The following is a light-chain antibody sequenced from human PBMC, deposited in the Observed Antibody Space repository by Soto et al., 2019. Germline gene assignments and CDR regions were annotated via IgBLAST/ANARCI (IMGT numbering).Light chain of an antibody. CDR1: SSDFGDFPY. Sequence: QSVLSQPASVSGSPGQSLTISCTGGSSDFGDFPYVSWYQQHPGKAPKLLISEVSVRPSGVSPRFSGSKSGNTASLTISGLQVEDEATYFCSSYTRSSALEVFGGGTKVTVL. CDR3: SSYTRSSALEV. V-gene: IGLV2-14*01. CDR2: EVS. J-gene: IGLJ3*02.